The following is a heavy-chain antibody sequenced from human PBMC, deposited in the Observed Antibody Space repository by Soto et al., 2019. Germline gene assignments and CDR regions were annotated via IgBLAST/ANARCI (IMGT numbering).Heavy chain of an antibody. CDR2: ISYDGSNK. Sequence: QVQLVESGGGVVQPGRSLRLSCAASGFTFSSYAMHWVRQAPGKGLEWVAVISYDGSNKYYADSVQGRFTISRDNSKNTLYLQMNSLRAEDTAVYYCARDVSDYDFWSGPDYWGQGTLVTVSS. CDR3: ARDVSDYDFWSGPDY. CDR1: GFTFSSYA. D-gene: IGHD3-3*01. V-gene: IGHV3-30-3*01. J-gene: IGHJ4*02.